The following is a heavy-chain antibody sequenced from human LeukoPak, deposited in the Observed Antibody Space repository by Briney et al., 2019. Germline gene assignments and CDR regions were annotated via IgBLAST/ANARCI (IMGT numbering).Heavy chain of an antibody. CDR3: ARDSWGYDSSGYYYPLGYFDY. D-gene: IGHD3-22*01. CDR2: IIPIFGTA. J-gene: IGHJ4*02. Sequence: ASVKVSCKASGGTFSSYAISWVRQAPGQGLKWMGRIIPIFGTANYAQKFQGRVTITTDESTSTAYMELSSLRSEDTAVYYCARDSWGYDSSGYYYPLGYFDYWGQGTLVTVSS. V-gene: IGHV1-69*05. CDR1: GGTFSSYA.